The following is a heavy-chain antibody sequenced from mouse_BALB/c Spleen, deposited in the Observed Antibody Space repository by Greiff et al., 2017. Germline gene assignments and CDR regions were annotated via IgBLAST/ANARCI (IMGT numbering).Heavy chain of an antibody. CDR3: TRGGYDEFDY. Sequence: DVKLQESGGGLVQPGGSMKLSCVASGFTFSNYWMNWVRQSPEKGLEWVAEIRLKSNNYATHYAESVKGRFTISRDDSKSSVYLQMNNLRAEDTGIYYCTRGGYDEFDYWGQGTLVTVSA. V-gene: IGHV6-6*02. D-gene: IGHD2-2*01. CDR1: GFTFSNYW. J-gene: IGHJ3*01. CDR2: IRLKSNNYAT.